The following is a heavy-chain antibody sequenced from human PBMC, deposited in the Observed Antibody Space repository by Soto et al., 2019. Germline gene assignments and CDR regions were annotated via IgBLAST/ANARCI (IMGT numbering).Heavy chain of an antibody. D-gene: IGHD1-20*01. Sequence: EVQLVQSGGGSVQPGGSLRLSCAASGFTFTNYWMHWVRQVPGKGLVWVSRIDGVGTGTSYSDSVRGRFTISRDNAENTLYLQMNSLRAEDTAVYYCTTVCEYWSQGTLVTVSS. CDR3: TTVCEY. V-gene: IGHV3-74*01. J-gene: IGHJ4*02. CDR1: GFTFTNYW. CDR2: IDGVGTGT.